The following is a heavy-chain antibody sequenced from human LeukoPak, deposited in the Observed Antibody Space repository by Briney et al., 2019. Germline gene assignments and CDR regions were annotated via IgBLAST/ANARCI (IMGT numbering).Heavy chain of an antibody. Sequence: SETLSLTCTGSGGSISGYYWSWIRQPPGKGLEGIGYIYYSGSTNYNPSLKSRVTISVDTSKNQFSLKLSSVTAADTAVYYCARGDSSTWVYWGQRTLVTVSS. CDR1: GGSISGYY. V-gene: IGHV4-59*01. CDR3: ARGDSSTWVY. D-gene: IGHD6-6*01. J-gene: IGHJ4*02. CDR2: IYYSGST.